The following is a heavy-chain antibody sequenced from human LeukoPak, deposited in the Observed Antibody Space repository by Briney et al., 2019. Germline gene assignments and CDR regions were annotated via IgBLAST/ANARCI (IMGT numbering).Heavy chain of an antibody. CDR3: ARAGWRGTNSRDAFDI. CDR2: IYYSGTT. CDR1: GGSISSGGDY. D-gene: IGHD3-3*01. J-gene: IGHJ3*02. Sequence: PSETLSLTCTVSGGSISSGGDYWSWIRQHPGKGLEWIVYIYYSGTTYYNPSLRSRITISVDTSKSQFSLNLTSVTAADTAVYYCARAGWRGTNSRDAFDIWGTGTMVAASS. V-gene: IGHV4-31*03.